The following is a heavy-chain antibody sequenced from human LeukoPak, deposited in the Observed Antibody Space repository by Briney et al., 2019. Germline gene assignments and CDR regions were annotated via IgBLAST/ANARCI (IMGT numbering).Heavy chain of an antibody. V-gene: IGHV1-46*01. J-gene: IGHJ3*02. CDR2: INPSGGST. CDR1: GYTFTSYY. CDR3: ARIRDGYNDAYDI. Sequence: ASVKVSCKASGYTFTSYYMHWVRQAPGQGLEWMGIINPSGGSTSYARKFQGRVTMTRDMSTSTVYMGLSSLRSEDTAIYYCARIRDGYNDAYDIWGQGTVVTVPS. D-gene: IGHD5-24*01.